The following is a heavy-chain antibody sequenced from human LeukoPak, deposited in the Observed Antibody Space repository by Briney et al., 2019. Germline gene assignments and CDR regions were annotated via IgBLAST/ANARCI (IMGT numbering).Heavy chain of an antibody. D-gene: IGHD6-13*01. J-gene: IGHJ1*01. V-gene: IGHV4-59*08. Sequence: SETLSLTCTVSGSSISSYYWSWIRQPPGKGLEWIGYIYYSGSTNYNPSLKSRVTISVDTSKNQFSLWLSSVTAADTAVYYCARHGGYSSPYLHWGQGTLVTVSS. CDR3: ARHGGYSSPYLH. CDR2: IYYSGST. CDR1: GSSISSYY.